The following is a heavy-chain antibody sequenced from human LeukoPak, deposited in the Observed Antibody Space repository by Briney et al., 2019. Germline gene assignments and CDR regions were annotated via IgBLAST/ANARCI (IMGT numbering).Heavy chain of an antibody. Sequence: TGGSLRLSCAGSGITFSRYWMHWVRQAPGKGLVWVSRINTNGSITTYADSVKGRFTISRDNAKNTLYLQMNSLRAEDTAVYYCARDRDSSGWYESWGQGTLVTVSS. CDR2: INTNGSIT. D-gene: IGHD6-19*01. CDR1: GITFSRYW. J-gene: IGHJ4*02. CDR3: ARDRDSSGWYES. V-gene: IGHV3-74*01.